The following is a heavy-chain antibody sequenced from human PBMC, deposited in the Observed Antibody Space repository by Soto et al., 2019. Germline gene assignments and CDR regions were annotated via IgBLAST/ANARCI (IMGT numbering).Heavy chain of an antibody. D-gene: IGHD3-10*01. Sequence: QVQLVQSGAEVKQPGASAKVSCKAPGATFTSYYFHWVRQAPGQGLECMGVINPHGGSTAYAQRFQGRVTMTRATPTSTVYMQLTSVSSEDTAVYYCERSSGGNYGVIIEGSNCFAPWGQGTLVTVSS. J-gene: IGHJ5*02. CDR3: ERSSGGNYGVIIEGSNCFAP. CDR2: INPHGGST. V-gene: IGHV1-46*01. CDR1: GATFTSYY.